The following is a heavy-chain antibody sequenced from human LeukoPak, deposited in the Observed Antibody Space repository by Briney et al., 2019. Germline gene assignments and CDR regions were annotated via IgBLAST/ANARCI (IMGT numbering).Heavy chain of an antibody. CDR2: IYHSGST. J-gene: IGHJ4*02. Sequence: MASETLSLTCTVSGGSISSYYWGWIRQPPGKGLEWIGSIYHSGSTYYNPSLKSRVTISVDTSKNQFSLKLSSVTAADTAVYYCARYYYGSGTFDYWGQGTLVTVSS. CDR1: GGSISSYY. D-gene: IGHD3-10*01. V-gene: IGHV4-38-2*02. CDR3: ARYYYGSGTFDY.